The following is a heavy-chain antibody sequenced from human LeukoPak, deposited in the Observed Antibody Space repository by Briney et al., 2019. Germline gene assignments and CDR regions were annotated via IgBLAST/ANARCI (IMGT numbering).Heavy chain of an antibody. D-gene: IGHD2-2*01. Sequence: PSETLSLTCTVSGGSTSSYYWSWIRQPPGKGLEWIGYIYYSGSTNYNPSLKSRVTISVDTSKNQFSLKLSSVTAADTAVYYCARHRQDIVVVYFDYWGQGTLVTVSS. CDR3: ARHRQDIVVVYFDY. CDR1: GGSTSSYY. CDR2: IYYSGST. V-gene: IGHV4-59*08. J-gene: IGHJ4*02.